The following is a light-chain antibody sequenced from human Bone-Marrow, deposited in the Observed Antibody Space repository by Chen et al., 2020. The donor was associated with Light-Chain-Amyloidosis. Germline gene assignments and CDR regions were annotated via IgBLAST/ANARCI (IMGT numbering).Light chain of an antibody. CDR1: QFVSNY. Sequence: DIQMTQSPSSLSASVGDRVIITCRASQFVSNYLNWYQQKPGKAPKLLIYTASSLQSGVPSRFSGSGSGTDFTLTISSLQPEDFATYYCQQSYSTLPITFGQGTRLEIK. CDR3: QQSYSTLPIT. J-gene: IGKJ5*01. V-gene: IGKV1-39*01. CDR2: TAS.